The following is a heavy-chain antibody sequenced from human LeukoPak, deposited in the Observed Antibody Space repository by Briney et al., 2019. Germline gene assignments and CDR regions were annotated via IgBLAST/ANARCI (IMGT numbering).Heavy chain of an antibody. CDR1: GYTFTGYY. V-gene: IGHV1-2*02. Sequence: PAASVKVSCKASGYTFTGYYMHWVRQAPGQGLEWMGWINPNSGGTNYAQKFQGRVTMTRDTSINTAYMELSRLRSDDTAVYYCARSYGDYDEPFDYWGQGTLVTVSS. CDR3: ARSYGDYDEPFDY. D-gene: IGHD4-17*01. J-gene: IGHJ4*02. CDR2: INPNSGGT.